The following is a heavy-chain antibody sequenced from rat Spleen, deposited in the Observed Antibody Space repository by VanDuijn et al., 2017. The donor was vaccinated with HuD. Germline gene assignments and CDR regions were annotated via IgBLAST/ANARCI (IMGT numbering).Heavy chain of an antibody. CDR2: IIYDGSST. J-gene: IGHJ4*01. D-gene: IGHD1-2*01. CDR1: GFTFSDYN. Sequence: EVQLVESGGGLVQPGRSMKLSCAASGFTFSDYNMAWVRQAPKKGLEWVATIIYDGSSTYYRDSVKGRFTISRDNAKSTLYLQMNSLRSEDTATYFCGKDMNYFSTYPFYLMGAWGQGTSVTVSS. CDR3: GKDMNYFSTYPFYLMGA. V-gene: IGHV5-7*01.